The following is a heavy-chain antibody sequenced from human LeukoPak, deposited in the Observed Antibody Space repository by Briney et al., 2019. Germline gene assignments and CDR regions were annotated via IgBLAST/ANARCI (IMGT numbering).Heavy chain of an antibody. CDR3: ARRDCSGGSCSEDY. Sequence: SETLSLTCAVYGGSFSGYYWSWIRQPPGKGLEWIGEINHSGSTNYNPSLKSRVTISVDTSKNQFSLKLSSVTAADTAVYYCARRDCSGGSCSEDYWGQGTLVTVSS. CDR1: GGSFSGYY. CDR2: INHSGST. J-gene: IGHJ4*02. V-gene: IGHV4-34*01. D-gene: IGHD2-15*01.